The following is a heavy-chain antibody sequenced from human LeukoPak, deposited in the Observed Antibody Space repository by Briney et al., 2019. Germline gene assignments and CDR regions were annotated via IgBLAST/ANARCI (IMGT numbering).Heavy chain of an antibody. D-gene: IGHD1-20*01. V-gene: IGHV5-51*01. J-gene: IGHJ4*02. CDR3: ARQSLYNWNPPDY. CDR1: GYSFTSYW. CDR2: IYPGDSDT. Sequence: GESLQISCKGSGYSFTSYWIGWVRQMPGQGLEWMGTIYPGDSDTRYSPSFQGQVTISADKSISTAYLQWSSLKASDTAMYYCARQSLYNWNPPDYWGQGTLVTVSS.